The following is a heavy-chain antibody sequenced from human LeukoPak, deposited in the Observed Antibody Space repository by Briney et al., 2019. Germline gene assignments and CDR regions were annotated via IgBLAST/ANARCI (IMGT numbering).Heavy chain of an antibody. CDR1: GGSISSYY. D-gene: IGHD2-15*01. Sequence: PSETLSLTCTVSGGSISSYYWSWIRQPPGKGLEWIGYIYYSGSTNYNPSLKSRVTISVDTSKNQFSLKLSSVTVADTAVYYCARHHGPLLLYCSGGSCLYYFDYWGQGTLVTVSS. J-gene: IGHJ4*02. CDR2: IYYSGST. V-gene: IGHV4-59*08. CDR3: ARHHGPLLLYCSGGSCLYYFDY.